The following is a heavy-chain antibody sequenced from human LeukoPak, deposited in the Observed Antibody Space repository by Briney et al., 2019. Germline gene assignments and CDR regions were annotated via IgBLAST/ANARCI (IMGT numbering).Heavy chain of an antibody. J-gene: IGHJ5*02. D-gene: IGHD6-13*01. CDR3: ARYPLPGVAAAGTGWFDP. V-gene: IGHV1-18*01. CDR1: GYTSTSPD. Sequence: ASVKVSCKASGYTSTSPDINWVRQATGKGLEWLGWISAYNGNTNYAQKLQGRVTMTTDTSTSTAYMELRSLRSDDTAVYYCARYPLPGVAAAGTGWFDPWGQGTLVTVSS. CDR2: ISAYNGNT.